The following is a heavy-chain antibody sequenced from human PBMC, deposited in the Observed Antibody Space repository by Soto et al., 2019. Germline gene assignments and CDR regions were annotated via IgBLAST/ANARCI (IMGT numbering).Heavy chain of an antibody. CDR2: INPNSGGT. CDR3: ARDDPYNWFDP. CDR1: GDSFTGYY. V-gene: IGHV1-2*04. Sequence: GASVKVSCKASGDSFTGYYMHWVRQAPGQGLEWMGWINPNSGGTNYAQKFQGWVTMTRDTSISTAYMELSRLRSDDTAVYYRARDDPYNWFDPWGQGTLDTVSS. J-gene: IGHJ5*02.